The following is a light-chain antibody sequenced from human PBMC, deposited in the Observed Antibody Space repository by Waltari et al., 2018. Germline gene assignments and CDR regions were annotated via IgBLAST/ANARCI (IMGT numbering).Light chain of an antibody. CDR3: SSYTSISTPVV. CDR2: DVS. CDR1: SSDVGGYNY. V-gene: IGLV2-14*03. J-gene: IGLJ2*01. Sequence: QSALTQPASVSGSPGQSITISCIGTSSDVGGYNYVSWYQQHPGKVPNLLIYDVSNRPSGVSNRFSGSKSGNTASLTISGLQAEDEADYYCSSYTSISTPVVFGGGTKLTVL.